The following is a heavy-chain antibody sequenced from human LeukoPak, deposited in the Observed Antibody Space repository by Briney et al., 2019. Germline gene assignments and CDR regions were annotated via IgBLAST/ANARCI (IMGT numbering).Heavy chain of an antibody. CDR2: IYYSGST. CDR3: ARDSGSYYDSSGLDY. D-gene: IGHD3-22*01. J-gene: IGHJ4*02. V-gene: IGHV4-61*01. Sequence: SETLSLTCTVSGGSISSSSYYWGWIRQPPGKGLEWIGYIYYSGSTNYNPSLKSRVTISVDTSKNQFSLKLSSVTAADTAVYYCARDSGSYYDSSGLDYWGQGTLVTVSS. CDR1: GGSISSSSYY.